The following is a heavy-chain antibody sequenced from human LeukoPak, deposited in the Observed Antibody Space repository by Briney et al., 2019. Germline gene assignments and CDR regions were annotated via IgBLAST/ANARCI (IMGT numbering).Heavy chain of an antibody. CDR2: IGSSGATI. V-gene: IGHV3-48*03. D-gene: IGHD2-21*02. J-gene: IGHJ4*02. CDR1: GFTFSSYE. Sequence: GGSLRLSCAASGFTFSSYEMNWVRQAPGKGLEWVSFIGSSGATIYYADSVKGRFTISRDNARNSLYLQMNSLRAEDTAVYYCARLSDALDYWGQGTLVTVSS. CDR3: ARLSDALDY.